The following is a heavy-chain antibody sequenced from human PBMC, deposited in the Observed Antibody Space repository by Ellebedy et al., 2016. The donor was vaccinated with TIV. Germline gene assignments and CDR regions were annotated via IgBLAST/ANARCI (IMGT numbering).Heavy chain of an antibody. D-gene: IGHD6-6*01. V-gene: IGHV3-23*01. Sequence: GESLKISXTASGFTFGDYAMTWFRQAPGKGLEWASAISGSGNSTYYADSVKGRFTVSRDNSKSTLYLQMNSLRVEDTAIYYCAKSLFSSSITWGQGTLVTVSS. J-gene: IGHJ4*02. CDR3: AKSLFSSSIT. CDR1: GFTFGDYA. CDR2: ISGSGNST.